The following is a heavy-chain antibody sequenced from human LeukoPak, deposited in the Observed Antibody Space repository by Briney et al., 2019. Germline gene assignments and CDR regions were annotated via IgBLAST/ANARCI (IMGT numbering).Heavy chain of an antibody. J-gene: IGHJ4*02. Sequence: TSETLSLTCAVYGVSFSGNYWSWLRQPPGKGLEWVGDINHSGTTNYSPSLKSRVTISEDTSKNQFSLKLSSVTAADTAVFYCARRTGTYYYDSSGYSPWRYYFDYWGQGTLVTVSS. CDR2: INHSGTT. D-gene: IGHD3-22*01. CDR1: GVSFSGNY. V-gene: IGHV4-34*01. CDR3: ARRTGTYYYDSSGYSPWRYYFDY.